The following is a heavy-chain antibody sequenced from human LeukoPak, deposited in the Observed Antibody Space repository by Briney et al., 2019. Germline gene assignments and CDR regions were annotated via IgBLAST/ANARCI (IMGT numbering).Heavy chain of an antibody. Sequence: SETLSLTCTVSGGSISSGSYYWSWIRQPAGKGLEWIGRIYTSGSTNYNPSLKSRVTISLDTSKNRFSLKLSSVTAADTAVYYCARGSTAKVLYYFDYWGQGTLVTVSS. CDR1: GGSISSGSYY. J-gene: IGHJ4*02. V-gene: IGHV4-61*02. CDR3: ARGSTAKVLYYFDY. D-gene: IGHD5-18*01. CDR2: IYTSGST.